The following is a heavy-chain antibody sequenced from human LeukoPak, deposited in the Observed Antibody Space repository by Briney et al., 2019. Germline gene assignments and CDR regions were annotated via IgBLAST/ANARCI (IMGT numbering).Heavy chain of an antibody. CDR1: GGSISSYY. D-gene: IGHD4-17*01. CDR3: ATMTTVTNHSNWFDP. V-gene: IGHV4-59*12. CDR2: IYYSGST. J-gene: IGHJ5*02. Sequence: SETLSLTCTVSGGSISSYYWSWIRQPPGKGLEWIGYIYYSGSTNYNPSLKSRVTISVDTSKNQFSLKLSSVTAADTAVYYCATMTTVTNHSNWFDPWGQGTLVTVSS.